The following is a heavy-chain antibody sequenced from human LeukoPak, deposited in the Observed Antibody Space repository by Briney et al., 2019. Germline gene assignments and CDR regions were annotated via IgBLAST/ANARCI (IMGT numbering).Heavy chain of an antibody. CDR1: GFTFSSYA. D-gene: IGHD5-18*01. J-gene: IGHJ4*02. CDR2: ISGSGGST. Sequence: GGSLRLSGAASGFTFSSYAMSWVRQAPGKGLEWVSAISGSGGSTYYADSVKGRFTISRDNSKNTLYLQMNSLRAEDTAVYYCAKIRGYSYGYGDYWGQGTLVTVSS. CDR3: AKIRGYSYGYGDY. V-gene: IGHV3-23*01.